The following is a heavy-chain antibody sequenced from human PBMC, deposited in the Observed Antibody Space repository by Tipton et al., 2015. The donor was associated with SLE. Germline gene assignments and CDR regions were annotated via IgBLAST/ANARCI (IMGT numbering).Heavy chain of an antibody. CDR3: ASLRTEYYYGSRADY. CDR1: GGSFSGYY. Sequence: LRLSCAVYGGSFSGYYWSWIRQPPGKGLEWIGEINHSGSTNYNPSLKSRVTISVDTSKNQFSLKLSSVTAADTAVYYCASLRTEYYYGSRADYWGQGTRVTVSS. V-gene: IGHV4-34*01. J-gene: IGHJ4*02. CDR2: INHSGST. D-gene: IGHD3-10*01.